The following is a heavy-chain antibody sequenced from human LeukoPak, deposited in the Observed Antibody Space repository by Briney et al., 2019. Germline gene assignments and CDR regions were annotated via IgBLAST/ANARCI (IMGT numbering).Heavy chain of an antibody. V-gene: IGHV3-48*04. J-gene: IGHJ4*02. CDR2: ISSSGSTI. D-gene: IGHD3-22*01. Sequence: GGSLRLSCAASGFTFSSYWMSWVRQAPGKGLEWVSYISSSGSTIYYADSVKGRFTISRDNAKNSLYLQMNSLRAEDTAVYYCAREDSSGYVYWGQGTLVTVSS. CDR1: GFTFSSYW. CDR3: AREDSSGYVY.